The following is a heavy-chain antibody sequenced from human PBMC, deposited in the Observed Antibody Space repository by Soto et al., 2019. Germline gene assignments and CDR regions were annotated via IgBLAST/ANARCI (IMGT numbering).Heavy chain of an antibody. J-gene: IGHJ4*02. CDR3: ARVDDSSDYYNYFDY. D-gene: IGHD3-22*01. Sequence: XGSLRLSCSAAGFTFSSYAMHWVRQAPGKGLEWVAVISYDGSNKYYADSVKGRFTISRDNSKNTLYLQMNSLRAEDTAVYYCARVDDSSDYYNYFDYWGQGTLVTVSS. CDR1: GFTFSSYA. V-gene: IGHV3-30-3*01. CDR2: ISYDGSNK.